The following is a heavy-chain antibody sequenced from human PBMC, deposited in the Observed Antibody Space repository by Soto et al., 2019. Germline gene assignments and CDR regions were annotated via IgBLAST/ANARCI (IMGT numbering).Heavy chain of an antibody. J-gene: IGHJ5*02. CDR1: GFTFSSYA. Sequence: GSLRLSWAASGFTFSSYAMSWVLQAPGKGLEWVSAISGSGGSTYYADSVKGRFTISRDNSKNTLYLQMNSLRAEDTAVYYCAKGYCSSTSCPHIAWGQGTLVTVSS. CDR2: ISGSGGST. CDR3: AKGYCSSTSCPHIA. V-gene: IGHV3-23*01. D-gene: IGHD2-2*01.